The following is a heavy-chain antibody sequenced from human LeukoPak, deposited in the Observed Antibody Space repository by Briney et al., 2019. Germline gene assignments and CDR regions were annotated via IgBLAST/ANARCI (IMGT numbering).Heavy chain of an antibody. Sequence: GSLRLSCAASGFTFSTYSMNWVRQAPGKGLEWIAYIRGSGNDIYYADSVKGRFIISRDNAKNSLSLEMNSLRAEDTAVYYCVRDHYWAFDYWGQGTLVTVSS. J-gene: IGHJ4*02. CDR3: VRDHYWAFDY. CDR2: IRGSGNDI. V-gene: IGHV3-21*05. D-gene: IGHD2-15*01. CDR1: GFTFSTYS.